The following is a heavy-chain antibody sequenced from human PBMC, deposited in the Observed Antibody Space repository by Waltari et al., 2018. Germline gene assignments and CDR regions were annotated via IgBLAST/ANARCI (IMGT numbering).Heavy chain of an antibody. CDR3: AREKLMGEYIDY. CDR2: INWNGVST. J-gene: IGHJ4*02. Sequence: EVQLVESGGGVRRPGRSLSLSCEASGFHFDDHGMRGVRPAPGKGLEWVCSINWNGVSTCYADSVRGRFTISRDNAKNSLYLQMNSLRADDTALYYCAREKLMGEYIDYWGQGTLVTVSS. CDR1: GFHFDDHG. D-gene: IGHD2-15*01. V-gene: IGHV3-20*04.